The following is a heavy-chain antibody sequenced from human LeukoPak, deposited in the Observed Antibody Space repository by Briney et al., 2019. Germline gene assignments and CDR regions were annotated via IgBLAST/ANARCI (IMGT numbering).Heavy chain of an antibody. V-gene: IGHV3-74*01. CDR1: GFTLSSYW. D-gene: IGHD4-17*01. J-gene: IGHJ4*02. Sequence: PGGSLRLSCAASGFTLSSYWMHWVRQAPGKGLVWVSRINSDGSSTSYADSVKGRFTISRDNAKNTLYLQMNSLRAEDTAVYYCAREEWYGDNFDYWGQGTLVTVSS. CDR2: INSDGSST. CDR3: AREEWYGDNFDY.